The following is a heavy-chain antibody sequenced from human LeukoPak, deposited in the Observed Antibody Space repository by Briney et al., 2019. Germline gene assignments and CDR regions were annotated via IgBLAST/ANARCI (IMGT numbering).Heavy chain of an antibody. CDR3: ARGPRGRNRLRWTRGAHLNGGFQH. Sequence: SETLSLTCAVYGGSFSGYYWSWIRQPPGKGLEWIGEINHSGSTNYNPSLKSRVTISVDTSKNQFSLKLSSVTAADTAVYYCARGPRGRNRLRWTRGAHLNGGFQHWGQGTLVTVSS. CDR1: GGSFSGYY. CDR2: INHSGST. D-gene: IGHD4-23*01. V-gene: IGHV4-34*01. J-gene: IGHJ1*01.